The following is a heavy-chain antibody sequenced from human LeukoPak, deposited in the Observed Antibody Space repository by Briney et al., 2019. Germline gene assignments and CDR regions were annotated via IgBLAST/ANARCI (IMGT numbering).Heavy chain of an antibody. CDR1: GGSISSHY. CDR2: ISYIGNT. D-gene: IGHD4-17*01. Sequence: SETLSLTCTVSGGSISSHYWSWIRQPPGKGLEWIGYISYIGNTNYNPSLKSQVTISVDTSKNQFSLKLSSVTAADAAVYFCARDPTTVTKGLDIWGQGTMVTVSS. J-gene: IGHJ3*02. V-gene: IGHV4-59*11. CDR3: ARDPTTVTKGLDI.